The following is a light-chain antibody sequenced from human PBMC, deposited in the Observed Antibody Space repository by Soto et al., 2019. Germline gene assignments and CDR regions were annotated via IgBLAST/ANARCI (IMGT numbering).Light chain of an antibody. J-gene: IGKJ4*01. CDR2: DGS. CDR3: QQFSSYPLT. Sequence: EIVLTQSPATLSLSPGERATLSCRASQTVYSYLAWYQHKPGQAPRLLIYDGSNRASGIPARFSGSGSGTDFTLTISSLEPEDFAVYYCQQFSSYPLTFGGGTKV. CDR1: QTVYSY. V-gene: IGKV3-11*01.